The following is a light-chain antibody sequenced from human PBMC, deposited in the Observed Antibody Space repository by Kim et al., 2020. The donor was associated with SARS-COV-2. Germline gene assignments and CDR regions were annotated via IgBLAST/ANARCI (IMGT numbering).Light chain of an antibody. CDR2: KAS. CDR3: QQCDSWPRT. CDR1: RRSGDW. V-gene: IGKV1-5*03. Sequence: ASVGDRVSITGRASRRSGDWVAWYQQKTGRAPQVLIQKASKLESGVPSRFSGTGSGTEFTLTITSLRRDDFATYYCQQCDSWPRTFGQGTKVDIK. J-gene: IGKJ1*01.